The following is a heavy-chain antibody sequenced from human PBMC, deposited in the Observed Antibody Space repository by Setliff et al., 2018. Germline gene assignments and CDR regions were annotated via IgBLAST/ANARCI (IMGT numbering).Heavy chain of an antibody. V-gene: IGHV5-10-1*01. CDR3: ARAPEATSTSYYNPFDS. J-gene: IGHJ4*02. CDR1: GYNFGTYW. CDR2: IGPSDSYT. Sequence: SGESLTFFCKGSGYNFGTYWINWVRQMPGRGREWMRRIGPSDSYTNYNPSFQGHVTLSPDKSSGTAFLQWSSLNASDTAMYYCARAPEATSTSYYNPFDSWGQGTLVTVSS. D-gene: IGHD3-10*01.